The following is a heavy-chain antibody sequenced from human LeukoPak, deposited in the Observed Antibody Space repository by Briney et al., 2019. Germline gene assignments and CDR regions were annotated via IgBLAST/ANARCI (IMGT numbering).Heavy chain of an antibody. CDR2: IYPGDSDT. V-gene: IGHV5-51*01. CDR1: GYSFTSYW. D-gene: IGHD5-18*01. CDR3: ARHLGGYSYGPHYFDY. J-gene: IGHJ4*02. Sequence: PGESLKISCKGSGYSFTSYWIGWVRQMPGKGLEWMGIIYPGDSDTRYSPSFQGQVTISADKSISTAYLQWSSLKASDTAMYYCARHLGGYSYGPHYFDYWGQGTLVTVSS.